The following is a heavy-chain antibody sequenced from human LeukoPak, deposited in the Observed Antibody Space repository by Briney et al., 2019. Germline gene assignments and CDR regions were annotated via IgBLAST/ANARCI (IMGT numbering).Heavy chain of an antibody. Sequence: ASVKVSCKASGYTFTSYGISWVRQAPGQGLEWMGWISAYNGNTNYAQKLQGRVTMTTDTSTSTAYMELRSLRSDDTAVYYCARARGYYGSGSHSLNWFDPWGQGTLVTVSS. CDR2: ISAYNGNT. CDR3: ARARGYYGSGSHSLNWFDP. CDR1: GYTFTSYG. D-gene: IGHD3-10*01. J-gene: IGHJ5*02. V-gene: IGHV1-18*01.